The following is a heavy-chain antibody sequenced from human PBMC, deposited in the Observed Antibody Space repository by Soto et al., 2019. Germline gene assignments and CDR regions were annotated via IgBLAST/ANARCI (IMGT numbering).Heavy chain of an antibody. CDR3: TTYGNSSKGFDY. J-gene: IGHJ4*02. CDR1: GFTFSGSV. Sequence: VHLVESGGGLVHPGGSLKLSCAVSGFTFSGSVMHWVRQAPGKGLEWLGRIRSRDSDYATSYAESVKGRVTISRDDSKNTAYLQVTSLKIEDTALYYCTTYGNSSKGFDYWGQGTLVTVSS. CDR2: IRSRDSDYAT. D-gene: IGHD6-6*01. V-gene: IGHV3-73*01.